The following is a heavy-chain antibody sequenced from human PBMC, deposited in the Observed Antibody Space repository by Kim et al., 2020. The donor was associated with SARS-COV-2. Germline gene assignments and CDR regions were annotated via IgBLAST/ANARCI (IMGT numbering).Heavy chain of an antibody. Sequence: GGSLRLSCAASGFTFSSYAMHWVRQAPGKVLEWVAVISYDGSNKYYADSVKGRFTISRDNSKNTLYLQMNSLRAEDTAVYYCASLTMIEGPDAFDIWGQGTMVTVSS. CDR2: ISYDGSNK. V-gene: IGHV3-30-3*01. CDR3: ASLTMIEGPDAFDI. D-gene: IGHD3-22*01. CDR1: GFTFSSYA. J-gene: IGHJ3*02.